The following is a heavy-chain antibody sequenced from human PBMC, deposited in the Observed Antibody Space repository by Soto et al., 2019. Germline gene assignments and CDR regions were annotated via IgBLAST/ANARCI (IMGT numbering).Heavy chain of an antibody. D-gene: IGHD6-19*01. J-gene: IGHJ4*02. CDR3: AKERREVVSGTGDS. V-gene: IGHV3-23*01. CDR1: GFNFKTYA. Sequence: EVQLLESGGGLVQPGGSRRLSCAASGFNFKTYAMSWVRQAPGRGLEWVSAISSSGSRTYYADSVKGRFTISRDNSKNALFLETNSLRAEDTALYYCAKERREVVSGTGDSWGRGTLVTVSS. CDR2: ISSSGSRT.